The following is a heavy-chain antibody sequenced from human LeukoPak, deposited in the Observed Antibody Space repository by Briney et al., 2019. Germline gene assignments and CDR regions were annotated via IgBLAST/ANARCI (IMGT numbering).Heavy chain of an antibody. J-gene: IGHJ4*02. CDR1: GGSISSYY. CDR2: IYYSGST. Sequence: SSETLSLTCTVSGGSISSYYWGWIRQPPGKGLEWIGSIYYSGSTYYNPSLKSRVTISVDTSKNQFSLKLSSVTAADTAVYYCARLIVVATIDWGQGTLVTVSS. CDR3: ARLIVVATID. V-gene: IGHV4-39*01. D-gene: IGHD5-12*01.